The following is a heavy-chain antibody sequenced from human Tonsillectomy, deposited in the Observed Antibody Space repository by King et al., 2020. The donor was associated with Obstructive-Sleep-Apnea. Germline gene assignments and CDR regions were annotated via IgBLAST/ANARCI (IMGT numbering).Heavy chain of an antibody. CDR2: IHPGDSDT. CDR1: GYSFTNYW. J-gene: IGHJ4*02. V-gene: IGHV5-51*01. CDR3: ARQVVPTAWGFFYFDP. Sequence: QLVQSGAEVKKPGESLKISCKASGYSFTNYWIAWVRQMPGKGLEWMGIIHPGDSDTRYSPSFEGQVTISADKSISTAYLQWSSLKASDTAMYYCARQVVPTAWGFFYFDPWGQGTLVTVSS. D-gene: IGHD2-2*01.